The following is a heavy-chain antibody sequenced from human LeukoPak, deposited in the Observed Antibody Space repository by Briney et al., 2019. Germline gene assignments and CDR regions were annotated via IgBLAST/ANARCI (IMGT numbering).Heavy chain of an antibody. CDR3: VRLVCGRDCYPDDYNWFDP. D-gene: IGHD2-21*02. CDR2: ISPSASTI. V-gene: IGHV3-48*03. Sequence: PGGSLRLSCAASGFTFSSYEMNWVRQAPGKGLEWVSYISPSASTIYYADSVKGRFTISRDNSKYTLYLEMNSLRVEDTAMYYCVRLVCGRDCYPDDYNWFDPWGQGTLVTVSP. J-gene: IGHJ5*02. CDR1: GFTFSSYE.